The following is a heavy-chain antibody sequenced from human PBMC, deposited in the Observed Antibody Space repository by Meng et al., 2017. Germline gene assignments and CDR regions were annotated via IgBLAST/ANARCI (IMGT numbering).Heavy chain of an antibody. Sequence: GESLKISCAASGFTFSSYGMHWVRQAPGKGLEWVAVIWYDGSNKYYADSVKGRFTISRDNSKNTLYLQMNSLRAEDTAVYYCARAAVAEAVAFGIWGQGTMVTVSS. V-gene: IGHV3-33*01. CDR1: GFTFSSYG. CDR2: IWYDGSNK. J-gene: IGHJ3*02. D-gene: IGHD6-19*01. CDR3: ARAAVAEAVAFGI.